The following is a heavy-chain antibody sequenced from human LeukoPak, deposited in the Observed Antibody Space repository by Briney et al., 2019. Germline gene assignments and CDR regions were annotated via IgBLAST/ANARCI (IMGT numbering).Heavy chain of an antibody. CDR2: INPSGGST. D-gene: IGHD2-2*01. V-gene: IGHV1-46*01. Sequence: ASVKVSCKASGYTFTSYYMHWVRQAPGQGLKWMGIINPSGGSTSYAQKFQGRVTMTRDMSTSTVYMELSSLRSEDTAVYYCARDQLSNDAFDIWGQGTMVTVSS. J-gene: IGHJ3*02. CDR1: GYTFTSYY. CDR3: ARDQLSNDAFDI.